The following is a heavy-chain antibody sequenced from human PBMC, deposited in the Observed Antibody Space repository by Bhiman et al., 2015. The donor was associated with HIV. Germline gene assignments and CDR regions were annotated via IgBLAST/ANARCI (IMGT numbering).Heavy chain of an antibody. CDR1: GFTFSSYA. V-gene: IGHV3-23*01. Sequence: EVQLLESGGGLVQPGGSLRLSCAASGFTFSSYAMSWVRQAPGKGLEWVSAISGSGGSTYYADSVKGQFTISRDNSKNTLYLQMNSLRAEDTAVYCAPRDTMVRGVSWGQGTLVTVSS. CDR3: PRDTMVRGVS. J-gene: IGHJ4*02. D-gene: IGHD3-10*01. CDR2: ISGSGGST.